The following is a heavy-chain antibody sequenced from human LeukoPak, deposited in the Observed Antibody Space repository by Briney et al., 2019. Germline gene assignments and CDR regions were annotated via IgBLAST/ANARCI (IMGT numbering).Heavy chain of an antibody. V-gene: IGHV1-2*02. J-gene: IGHJ4*02. CDR2: INPNSGT. CDR3: AREEQHQRGRHFEY. D-gene: IGHD6-13*01. Sequence: ASVKVSCKASGYXFSGYYMHWVRQGPGQGLEWMGWINPNSGTNYAQNFQGRVTMTRDTSISTAYMELSRVISDDTAVYYCAREEQHQRGRHFEYWGQGTLVTVSS. CDR1: GYXFSGYY.